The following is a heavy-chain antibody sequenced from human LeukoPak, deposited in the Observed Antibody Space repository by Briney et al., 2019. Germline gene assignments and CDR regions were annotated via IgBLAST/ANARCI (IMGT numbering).Heavy chain of an antibody. CDR1: GFAFGRYG. Sequence: GGSLRLSCAASGFAFGRYGMSWVRQVPGKGLEWICGINNIADSTVYADSVKGRFIISRDNPTNSLYLHMSSLRAEDSAFYFCASFSGDCGGHWGQGILVTVSS. V-gene: IGHV3-20*04. J-gene: IGHJ4*02. D-gene: IGHD2-21*02. CDR3: ASFSGDCGGH. CDR2: INNIADST.